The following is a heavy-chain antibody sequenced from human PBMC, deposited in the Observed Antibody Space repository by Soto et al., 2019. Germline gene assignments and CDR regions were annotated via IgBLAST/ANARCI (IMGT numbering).Heavy chain of an antibody. CDR3: ARSATSSSPQYNWFDP. Sequence: GESLKISCNGSGYSFTSYWIGWVRQMPWKGLEWMGIIYPGDSDTRYSPSFQGQVTISADKSISTAYLQWSSLKASDTAMYYCARSATSSSPQYNWFDPWGQGTLVTVSS. D-gene: IGHD6-6*01. J-gene: IGHJ5*02. V-gene: IGHV5-51*01. CDR1: GYSFTSYW. CDR2: IYPGDSDT.